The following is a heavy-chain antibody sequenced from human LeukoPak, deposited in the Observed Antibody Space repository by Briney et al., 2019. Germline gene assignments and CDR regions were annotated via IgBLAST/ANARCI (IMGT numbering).Heavy chain of an antibody. D-gene: IGHD3-10*01. CDR2: MYYIGST. V-gene: IGHV4-39*07. J-gene: IGHJ4*02. Sequence: PSETLSLTCTVSGGSISSTNYYWGWIRQSPGKGLEWIGSMYYIGSTDHNPSLKSRVTISVDTSKNQFSLKLSSVTAADTAVYYCARTMVALAFDYWGQGTLVTVSS. CDR1: GGSISSTNYY. CDR3: ARTMVALAFDY.